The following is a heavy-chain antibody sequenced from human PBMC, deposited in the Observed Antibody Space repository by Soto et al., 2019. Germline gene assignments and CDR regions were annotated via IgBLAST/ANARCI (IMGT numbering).Heavy chain of an antibody. Sequence: PSETLSLTCTVSGGSITTSSHYWGWIRQTPGKRLEWIGTIYYSGNTYYNTSLKSRVTISVDTSKNQFSLKLSSVTAADTAVYYCVRISLATKIYYYYGLDVWGQGTTVTVSS. J-gene: IGHJ6*02. CDR2: IYYSGNT. CDR1: GGSITTSSHY. CDR3: VRISLATKIYYYYGLDV. V-gene: IGHV4-39*01.